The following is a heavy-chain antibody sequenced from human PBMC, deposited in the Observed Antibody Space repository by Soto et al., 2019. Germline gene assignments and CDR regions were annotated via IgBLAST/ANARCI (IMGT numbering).Heavy chain of an antibody. CDR3: ARGGIAAAAPPDY. CDR2: IYYRGST. V-gene: IGHV4-31*03. Sequence: QGQLQESGPGLVKPSQTLSLTCTVSGGSISSGGYYWIWILQHPGKGLEWIGYIYYRGSTYYNPFLQRRVTTSLDTSKNQFSLKLSSVTAADTAVYYRARGGIAAAAPPDYWGQGTLGTVSS. J-gene: IGHJ4*02. CDR1: GGSISSGGYY. D-gene: IGHD6-13*01.